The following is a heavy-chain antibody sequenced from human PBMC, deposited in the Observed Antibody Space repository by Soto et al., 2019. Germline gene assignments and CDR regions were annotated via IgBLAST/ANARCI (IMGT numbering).Heavy chain of an antibody. J-gene: IGHJ4*02. CDR3: ARDDPYGSGSCLDY. V-gene: IGHV3-48*01. CDR1: GFTFSSYS. CDR2: ISSSSSTI. Sequence: GGSLRLSCAASGFTFSSYSMNWVRQAPGKGLEWVSYISSSSSTIYYADSVKGRFTISRDNAKNSLYLQMNSLRAEDTAVYYCARDDPYGSGSCLDYWGQGTLVTVSS. D-gene: IGHD3-10*01.